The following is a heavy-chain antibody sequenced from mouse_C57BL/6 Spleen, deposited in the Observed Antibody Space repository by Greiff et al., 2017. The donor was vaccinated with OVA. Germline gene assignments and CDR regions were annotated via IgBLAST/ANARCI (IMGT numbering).Heavy chain of an antibody. CDR2: INPNNGGT. V-gene: IGHV1-22*01. CDR3: AKGIYYGNSLAY. CDR1: GYTFTDYN. D-gene: IGHD2-1*01. Sequence: EVQLQQSGPELVKPGASVKMSCKASGYTFTDYNMHWVKQSHGKSLEWIGYINPNNGGTSYNQKFKGKATLTVNKSSSTAYMELRSLTSEDSAVYYCAKGIYYGNSLAYWGQGTLVTVSA. J-gene: IGHJ3*01.